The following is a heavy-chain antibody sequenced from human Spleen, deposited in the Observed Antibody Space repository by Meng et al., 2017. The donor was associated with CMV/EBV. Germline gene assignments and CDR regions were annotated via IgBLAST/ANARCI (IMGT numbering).Heavy chain of an antibody. V-gene: IGHV3-11*01. J-gene: IGHJ6*02. CDR1: GFSFGDNY. D-gene: IGHD3-9*01. Sequence: GGSLRLSCAASGFSFGDNYMAWIRQAPGKGLEWVSHISFSGRTIYYADSVKGRFTISRDNAKNSLFLQMNSLRAEDTAVYYCARGGLDSRYYYYYGMDVWGQGTTVTVSS. CDR3: ARGGLDSRYYYYYGMDV. CDR2: ISFSGRTI.